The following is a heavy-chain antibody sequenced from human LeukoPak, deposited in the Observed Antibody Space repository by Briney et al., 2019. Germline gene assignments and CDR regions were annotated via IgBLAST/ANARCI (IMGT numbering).Heavy chain of an antibody. J-gene: IGHJ4*02. CDR1: GGSVSSGSYY. D-gene: IGHD2-21*02. V-gene: IGHV4-61*01. Sequence: SETLSLTCTVSGGSVSSGSYYWSWIRQPPGKGLEWIGYIYYSGSTNYNPSLKSRVTISVDTSKNQFSLKLSSVTAADTAVYYCARALVTAILYEDWGQGTLVTVSS. CDR3: ARALVTAILYED. CDR2: IYYSGST.